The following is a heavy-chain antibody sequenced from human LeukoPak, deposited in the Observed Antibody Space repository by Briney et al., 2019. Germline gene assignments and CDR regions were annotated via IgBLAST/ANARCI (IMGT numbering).Heavy chain of an antibody. D-gene: IGHD2-2*01. V-gene: IGHV4-34*01. CDR3: ARAAIVVVPAAPYYYYMDV. Sequence: KPSETLSLTCAVYGGSFSGYYWSWIRQPPGKGLEWIGEINHSGSTNYNPSLKSRVTISVDTSKNQFSLKLSSVTAADMAVYYCARAAIVVVPAAPYYYYMDVWGKGTTVTVSS. CDR2: INHSGST. CDR1: GGSFSGYY. J-gene: IGHJ6*03.